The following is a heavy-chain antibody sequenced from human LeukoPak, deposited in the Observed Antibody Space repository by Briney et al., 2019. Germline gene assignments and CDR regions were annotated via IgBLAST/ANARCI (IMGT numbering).Heavy chain of an antibody. Sequence: GGSLRLSCAASGFTFSSYATSWVRQAPGKGLEWVSAISGSGGSTYYADSVKGRFTISRDNSKNTLYLQMNSLRAEDTAVYYCAKGNADYSSLGWKANYYFDYWGQGTLVTVSS. CDR3: AKGNADYSSLGWKANYYFDY. J-gene: IGHJ4*02. CDR1: GFTFSSYA. CDR2: ISGSGGST. V-gene: IGHV3-23*01. D-gene: IGHD5-12*01.